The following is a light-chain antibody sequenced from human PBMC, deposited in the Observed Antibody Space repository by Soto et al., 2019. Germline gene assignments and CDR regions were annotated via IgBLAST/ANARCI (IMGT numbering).Light chain of an antibody. CDR3: ASYATVTPFL. CDR1: NNDVGAQNY. J-gene: IGLJ1*01. CDR2: EVT. V-gene: IGLV2-14*01. Sequence: QSALTQPASVSGAPGHSSSIFCTGNNNDVGAQNYVSWYQLHPGKAPKVIIPEVTNRPSGVSNRFSGSKSGNTASLTISGLRAEDEADYFCASYATVTPFLFRTGAQLTVL.